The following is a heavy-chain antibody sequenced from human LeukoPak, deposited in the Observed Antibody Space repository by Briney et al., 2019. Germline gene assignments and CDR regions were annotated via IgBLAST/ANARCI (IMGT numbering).Heavy chain of an antibody. CDR2: IEEDGSEK. CDR3: ARDSPGSSHFYHYYGLDV. J-gene: IGHJ6*02. CDR1: RFAFSTYW. D-gene: IGHD6-6*01. V-gene: IGHV3-7*05. Sequence: PGGSLRLSCAASRFAFSTYWMSWVRQAPGKGLEWVANIEEDGSEKYYVDSVKGRFTIYRDNAKNSLYLQMNRLRAEDTAVYYCARDSPGSSHFYHYYGLDVWGQGTTVTVSS.